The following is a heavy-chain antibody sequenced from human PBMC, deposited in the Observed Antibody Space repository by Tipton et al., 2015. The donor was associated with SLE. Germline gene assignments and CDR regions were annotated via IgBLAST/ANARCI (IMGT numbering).Heavy chain of an antibody. CDR2: IYYSGST. Sequence: TLSLTCTVSGGSISSSSYYWGWIRQPPGKGLEWIGSIYYSGSTYYNPSLKSRVTISVDTSKNQFSLKLSSVTAADTAVYYCASGVIAATSDYWGQGTLVTVSS. J-gene: IGHJ4*02. CDR3: ASGVIAATSDY. V-gene: IGHV4-39*07. CDR1: GGSISSSSYY. D-gene: IGHD2-15*01.